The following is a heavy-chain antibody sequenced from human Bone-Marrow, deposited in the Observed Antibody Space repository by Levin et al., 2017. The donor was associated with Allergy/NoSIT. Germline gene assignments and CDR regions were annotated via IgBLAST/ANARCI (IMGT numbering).Heavy chain of an antibody. CDR1: GFTFNSYA. Sequence: GGSLRLSCAASGFTFNSYALSWVRQAPGKGLEWASAISGSGSSTYNADSVKGRFTISRDNSKTTPYLQMNSLRAEDTAVYCCAKGAGWVAGAVALIWGQGTLVTVSS. D-gene: IGHD6-19*01. CDR3: AKGAGWVAGAVALI. V-gene: IGHV3-23*01. J-gene: IGHJ4*02. CDR2: ISGSGSST.